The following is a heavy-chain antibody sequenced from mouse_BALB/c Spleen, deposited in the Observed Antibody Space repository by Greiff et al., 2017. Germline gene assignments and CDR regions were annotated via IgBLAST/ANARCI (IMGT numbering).Heavy chain of an antibody. J-gene: IGHJ4*01. CDR3: ARPIYYGNYAYAMDY. V-gene: IGHV4-1*02. CDR1: GFDFSRYW. Sequence: EVQRVESGGGLVQPGGSLKLSCAASGFDFSRYWMSWVRQAPGKGLEWIGEINPDSSTINYTPSLKDKFIISRDNAKNTLYLQMSKVRSEDTALYYCARPIYYGNYAYAMDYWGQGTSVTVSS. CDR2: INPDSSTI. D-gene: IGHD2-1*01.